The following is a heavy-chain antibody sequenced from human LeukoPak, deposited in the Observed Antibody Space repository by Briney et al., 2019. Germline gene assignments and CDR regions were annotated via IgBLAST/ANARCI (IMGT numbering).Heavy chain of an antibody. V-gene: IGHV1-69*02. CDR3: DAYYYGMDV. CDR1: GYTFTSYY. J-gene: IGHJ6*02. CDR2: IIPILGIA. Sequence: SVKVSCKASGYTFTSYYMHWVRQAPGQGLEWMGRIIPILGIANYAQKFQGRVTITADKSTSTAYMELSSLRSEDTAVYYCDAYYYGMDVWGQGTTVTVSS.